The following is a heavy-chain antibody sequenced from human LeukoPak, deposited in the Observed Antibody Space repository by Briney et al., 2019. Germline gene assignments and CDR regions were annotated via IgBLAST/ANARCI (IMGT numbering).Heavy chain of an antibody. D-gene: IGHD5-18*01. Sequence: SETLSLTCTVSGGSISSSSYYWGWIRQPPGKGLEWIGSIYYSGSTYYNPSLKSRVTISVDTSKNQFSLKLSSVTAADTAVYYCAREARGYSYGIYWGQGTLVTVSS. V-gene: IGHV4-39*07. CDR1: GGSISSSSYY. CDR2: IYYSGST. J-gene: IGHJ4*02. CDR3: AREARGYSYGIY.